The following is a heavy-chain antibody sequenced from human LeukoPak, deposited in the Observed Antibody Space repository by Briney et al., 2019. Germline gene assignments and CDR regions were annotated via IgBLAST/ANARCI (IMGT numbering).Heavy chain of an antibody. Sequence: GGSLRLSCAASGFTFSSYAMSWVRQAPGKGPEWVSAISGSGGSTYYADSVKGRFTISRDNSKNTLYLQMNSLRAEDTAVYYCATGYSGYDTLAVAGSLDYWGQGTLVTVSS. CDR1: GFTFSSYA. V-gene: IGHV3-23*01. J-gene: IGHJ4*02. CDR2: ISGSGGST. CDR3: ATGYSGYDTLAVAGSLDY. D-gene: IGHD5-12*01.